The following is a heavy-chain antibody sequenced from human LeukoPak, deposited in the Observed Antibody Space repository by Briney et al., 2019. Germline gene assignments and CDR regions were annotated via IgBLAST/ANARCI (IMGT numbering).Heavy chain of an antibody. J-gene: IGHJ4*02. CDR3: ARGIIVGSY. V-gene: IGHV3-74*01. CDR1: GFTLSSYW. Sequence: GGSLRLSCVASGFTLSSYWMHWVRHAPGKGLVWVPRINSDGSSKIYADSVKGRFTISRDNAKNTLYLQMNSLRAEETAEYYAARGIIVGSYWGQGTLVTVSS. D-gene: IGHD1-26*01. CDR2: INSDGSSK.